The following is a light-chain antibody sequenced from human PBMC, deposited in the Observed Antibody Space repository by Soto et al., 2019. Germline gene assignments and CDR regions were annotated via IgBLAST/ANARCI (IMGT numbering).Light chain of an antibody. CDR2: DAS. V-gene: IGKV1-5*01. J-gene: IGKJ5*01. CDR3: QQYNYWPPKIT. Sequence: DIHMTQSPSSLSASLLYRVTITCXASQSISSWLAWYQQKPGKAPKLLIYDASSLESGVPSRFSGSGSGTEFTLTISSLQSEDFAVYYCQQYNYWPPKITFGQGTRLEIK. CDR1: QSISSW.